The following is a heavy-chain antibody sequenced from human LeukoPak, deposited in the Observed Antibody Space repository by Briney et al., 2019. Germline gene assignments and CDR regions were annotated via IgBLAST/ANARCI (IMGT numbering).Heavy chain of an antibody. J-gene: IGHJ4*02. D-gene: IGHD1-7*01. Sequence: PGRSLRLSCAASGFTFSSYAMSWVRQAPGKGLEWVSAISGSGGSTYYADSVKGRFTISRDNSKNTLYLQMNSLRAEDTAVYYCAKGLRVRNYAFDYWGQGTLVTVSS. CDR2: ISGSGGST. CDR3: AKGLRVRNYAFDY. V-gene: IGHV3-23*01. CDR1: GFTFSSYA.